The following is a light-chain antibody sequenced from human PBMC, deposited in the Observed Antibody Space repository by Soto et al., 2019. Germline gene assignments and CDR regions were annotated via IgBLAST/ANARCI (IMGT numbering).Light chain of an antibody. J-gene: IGKJ4*01. CDR2: DAS. V-gene: IGKV1-33*01. Sequence: DIQMTQSPSSLSASAGDRITITCQASQDIATFLNWYQQKPGKAPRLLIYDASTLKPGDTSRFSGSGSGTDFTFTISSLQPGDIATYYCQQYDDFPLTFGGGTKVEIK. CDR1: QDIATF. CDR3: QQYDDFPLT.